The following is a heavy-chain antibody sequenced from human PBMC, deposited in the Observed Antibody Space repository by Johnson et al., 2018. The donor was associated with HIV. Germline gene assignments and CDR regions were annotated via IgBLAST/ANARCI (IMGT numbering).Heavy chain of an antibody. CDR2: INWNGGSK. J-gene: IGHJ3*02. CDR3: ARFRVQAAAGRGDAFDI. CDR1: GFTFDDHG. V-gene: IGHV3-20*04. Sequence: VQLVESGGGVVQPGRSLRLSCAASGFTFDDHGMSWVRQVPGKGLEWVSGINWNGGSKDYADSVKGRFTISRDNAKNSLYLQMNSLRAEDTAVYYCARFRVQAAAGRGDAFDIWGQGTMVTVSS. D-gene: IGHD6-13*01.